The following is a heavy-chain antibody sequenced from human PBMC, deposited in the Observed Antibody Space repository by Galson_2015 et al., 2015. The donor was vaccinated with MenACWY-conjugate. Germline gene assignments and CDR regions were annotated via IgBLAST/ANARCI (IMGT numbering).Heavy chain of an antibody. CDR2: ISNGGGSA. CDR1: GFTFGSSV. J-gene: IGHJ4*02. V-gene: IGHV3-23*01. CDR3: ARAGCSSCSFDS. Sequence: LRLSCAASGFTFGSSVMSWVRQAPGKGPEWVSSISNGGGSAFYADSVKGRFTISSDNSKNTLYLQMNSLRAEDTAIYSCARAGCSSCSFDSWGQGTLVTVSS. D-gene: IGHD2-15*01.